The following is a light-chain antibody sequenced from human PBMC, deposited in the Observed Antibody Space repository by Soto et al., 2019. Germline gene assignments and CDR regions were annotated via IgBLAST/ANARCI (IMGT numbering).Light chain of an antibody. CDR1: QNVYINS. CDR2: GAS. V-gene: IGKV3-20*01. Sequence: EVVLTQSPGTLSLSPGERATLSCRASQNVYINSLAWYQQKPGQHHRLLSYGASTRAAAIPDRFSGSGSGADFALSIDGLEPEDFAIYYCQQYGDSPLTFGPGTRVD. CDR3: QQYGDSPLT. J-gene: IGKJ3*01.